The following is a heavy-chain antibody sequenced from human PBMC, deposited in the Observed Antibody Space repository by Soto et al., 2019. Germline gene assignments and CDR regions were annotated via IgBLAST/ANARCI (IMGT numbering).Heavy chain of an antibody. CDR1: GASISSGGYS. CDR2: IYYSGST. D-gene: IGHD4-17*01. J-gene: IGHJ4*02. V-gene: IGHV4-30-2*01. CDR3: ASFSTVSRGVFDY. Sequence: SETLSLTCAVSGASISSGGYSWSWIRQPPGEGLEWIGYIYYSGSTYYNPSLKSRVTISLERSKNQFSLNLSSVTAADTAVYYCASFSTVSRGVFDYWGQGTLVTVSS.